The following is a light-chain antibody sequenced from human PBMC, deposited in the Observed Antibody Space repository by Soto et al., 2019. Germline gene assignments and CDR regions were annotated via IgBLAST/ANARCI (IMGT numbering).Light chain of an antibody. CDR1: QSISGT. J-gene: IGKJ1*01. Sequence: VLTHSPATLSLSPCERATLSSSASQSISGTLAWYQQKPGQAPRLLIYDASTRAWTAGIPARFSGSGSGTQFTLTISSLQSEDFAVYFCQQYSTWPWTFGQGTKVDIK. CDR2: DAS. V-gene: IGKV3-15*01. CDR3: QQYSTWPWT.